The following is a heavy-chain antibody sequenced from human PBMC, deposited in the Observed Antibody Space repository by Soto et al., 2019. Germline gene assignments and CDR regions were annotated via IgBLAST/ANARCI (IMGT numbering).Heavy chain of an antibody. Sequence: GPLRLSGAASGFTFSSYAMHWVRQAPGKGLEWVAVISYDGSNKYYADSVKGRFTISRDNSKNTLYLQMNSLRAEDTAVYYCARARVAAAGTNWFDPWGQGTLVTVSS. D-gene: IGHD6-13*01. CDR2: ISYDGSNK. V-gene: IGHV3-30-3*01. CDR3: ARARVAAAGTNWFDP. CDR1: GFTFSSYA. J-gene: IGHJ5*02.